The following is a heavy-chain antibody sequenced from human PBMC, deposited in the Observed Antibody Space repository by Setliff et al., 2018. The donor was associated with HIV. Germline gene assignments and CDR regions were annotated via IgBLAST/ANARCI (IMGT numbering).Heavy chain of an antibody. CDR1: GGSISSHY. Sequence: SETLSLTCTVSGGSISSHYWSWIRQPPGKGLEWIGYIYYSGSTNYNPSLKSRVTISVDTSKNQFSLKLTSVTAADTAVYYCARHAAAGTRGPYYFDYWGQGTLVTVSS. D-gene: IGHD6-13*01. CDR2: IYYSGST. V-gene: IGHV4-59*08. J-gene: IGHJ4*02. CDR3: ARHAAAGTRGPYYFDY.